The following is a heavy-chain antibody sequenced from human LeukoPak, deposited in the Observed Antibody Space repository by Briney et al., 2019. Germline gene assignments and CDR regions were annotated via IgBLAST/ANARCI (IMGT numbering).Heavy chain of an antibody. CDR1: GGSFSGYY. CDR3: ARGRPGVSSITMIVVVITTWFDY. D-gene: IGHD3-22*01. Sequence: TPSETLSLTCAVYGGSFSGYYWSWIRQPPGKGLEWIGEINHSGSTNYNPSLKSRVTISVDTSKNQFSLKLSSVTAADTAVYYCARGRPGVSSITMIVVVITTWFDYWGQGTLVTVSS. V-gene: IGHV4-34*01. J-gene: IGHJ4*02. CDR2: INHSGST.